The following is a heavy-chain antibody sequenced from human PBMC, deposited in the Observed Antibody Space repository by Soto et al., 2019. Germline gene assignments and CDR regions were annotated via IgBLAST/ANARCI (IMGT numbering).Heavy chain of an antibody. V-gene: IGHV3-23*01. CDR1: GFTFSSYA. Sequence: EVQLLESGGGLVQPGGSLRLSCAASGFTFSSYAMRWVRQAPVKGLEWVSAISGSGGSTYYADSVKGRFTISRDNSKNTLYLQMNRLSAEGTAVYYCAGRGSGSYYDYWGQGTLVTVSS. J-gene: IGHJ4*02. CDR2: ISGSGGST. CDR3: AGRGSGSYYDY. D-gene: IGHD1-26*01.